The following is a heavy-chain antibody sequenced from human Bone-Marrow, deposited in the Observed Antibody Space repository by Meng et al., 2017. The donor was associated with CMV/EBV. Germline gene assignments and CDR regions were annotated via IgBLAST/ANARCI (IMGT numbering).Heavy chain of an antibody. CDR3: AKDIWHCSSTSCPYYYYYVMDV. Sequence: GGSLRLSCAASGFTFSSYAMSWVRQAPGKGVEWVSAISGSGGSTYYADSVKGRFTISRDNSKNTLYLQMNSLRAEDTAVYYCAKDIWHCSSTSCPYYYYYVMDVWDQGTTVTVSS. V-gene: IGHV3-23*01. D-gene: IGHD2-2*01. CDR1: GFTFSSYA. CDR2: ISGSGGST. J-gene: IGHJ6*02.